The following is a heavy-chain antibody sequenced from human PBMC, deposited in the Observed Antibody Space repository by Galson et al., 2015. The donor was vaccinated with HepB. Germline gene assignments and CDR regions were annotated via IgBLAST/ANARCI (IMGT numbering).Heavy chain of an antibody. CDR1: GYTLTELS. V-gene: IGHV1-24*01. CDR3: ATDFSSGSYYYYYGMDV. D-gene: IGHD1-26*01. Sequence: SVKVSCKVSGYTLTELSMHWVRQAPGKGLEWMGGFDPEDGETIYAQKFQGRVTMNEDTSTDTAYMELSSLRSEDTAVYYCATDFSSGSYYYYYGMDVWGQGTTVTVSS. J-gene: IGHJ6*02. CDR2: FDPEDGET.